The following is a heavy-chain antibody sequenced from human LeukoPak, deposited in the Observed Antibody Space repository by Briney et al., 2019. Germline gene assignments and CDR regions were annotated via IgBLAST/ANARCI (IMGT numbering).Heavy chain of an antibody. CDR3: ARDPNNENWFDP. D-gene: IGHD1/OR15-1a*01. J-gene: IGHJ5*02. CDR2: IYYSGST. CDR1: GGSISSYY. V-gene: IGHV4-59*01. Sequence: SETLSLTCTVSGGSISSYYWSWIRQPPGKGLEWIGYIYYSGSTNYNPSLKSRVTISVDTPKNQFSLKLSSVTAADTAVYYCARDPNNENWFDPWGQGTLVTVSS.